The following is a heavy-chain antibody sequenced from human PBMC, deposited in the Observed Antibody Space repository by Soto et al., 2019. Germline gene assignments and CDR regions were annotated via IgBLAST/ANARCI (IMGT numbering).Heavy chain of an antibody. CDR2: IYFGGTT. V-gene: IGHV4-59*12. Sequence: PSETLSLTYAVSGGSISPYYWAWIRRPPGKGLEWLGYIYFGGTTTYNPSLKSRLTMSLDTSKNQFSLKLTSVAAADTAVYYCARLGGFYQAFDSWGQGALVTVSS. D-gene: IGHD3-22*01. CDR3: ARLGGFYQAFDS. J-gene: IGHJ4*02. CDR1: GGSISPYY.